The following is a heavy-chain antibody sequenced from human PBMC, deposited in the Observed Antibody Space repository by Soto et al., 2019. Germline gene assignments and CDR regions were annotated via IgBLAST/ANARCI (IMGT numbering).Heavy chain of an antibody. Sequence: EVQLVESGGGLVQPGGSLRLSCAASGFTFSTYSLNWVRQAPGKGLEWVSYISGRSSAIYYADSVKGRFTISRYNAKKSLYLQMNTLRDEYTAVYYCERCASGSYYKYYAMDVWCKGTTVTVAS. CDR3: ERCASGSYYKYYAMDV. D-gene: IGHD2-15*01. CDR2: ISGRSSAI. J-gene: IGHJ6*04. CDR1: GFTFSTYS. V-gene: IGHV3-48*02.